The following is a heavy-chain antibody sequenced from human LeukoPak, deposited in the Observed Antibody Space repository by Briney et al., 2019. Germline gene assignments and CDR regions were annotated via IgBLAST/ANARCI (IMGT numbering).Heavy chain of an antibody. CDR1: GFTFSSYG. CDR2: IWYDGSNK. D-gene: IGHD3-10*01. V-gene: IGHV3-33*01. Sequence: GGSLRPSCAASGFTFSSYGMHWVRQAPGKGLEWVAVIWYDGSNKYYADSVKGRFTISRDNSKNTLYLQMNSLRAEDAAVYYCARGTSAIWFGELLDYWGQGTLVTVSS. CDR3: ARGTSAIWFGELLDY. J-gene: IGHJ4*02.